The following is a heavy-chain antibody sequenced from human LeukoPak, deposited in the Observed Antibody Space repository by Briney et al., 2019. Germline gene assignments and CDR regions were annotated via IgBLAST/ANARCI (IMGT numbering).Heavy chain of an antibody. CDR2: IYYSGST. D-gene: IGHD2-2*01. Sequence: SETLSLTCTLSGGSISSGGYYWSWIRHHPGKGLEWIGYIYYSGSTYYNPSLKSRVTISVDTSKNQFSLKLSSVTAAATAVYYCARGVLGYCSSTSCSNYFDYWGQGTLVTVSS. J-gene: IGHJ4*02. CDR1: GGSISSGGYY. V-gene: IGHV4-31*03. CDR3: ARGVLGYCSSTSCSNYFDY.